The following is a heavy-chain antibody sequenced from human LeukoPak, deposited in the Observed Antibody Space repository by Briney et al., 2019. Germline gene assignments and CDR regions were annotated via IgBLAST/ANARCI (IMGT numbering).Heavy chain of an antibody. CDR1: GGSISSYY. Sequence: SETLSLTCTVSGGSISSYYWSWIRQPPGKGLEWIGYIYYSGSTNYNPSLKSRVTISVDTSKSQFSLKLSSVTAADTAVYYCARSTYYYDSSGYYSLYYFDYWGQGTLVTVSS. J-gene: IGHJ4*02. CDR3: ARSTYYYDSSGYYSLYYFDY. V-gene: IGHV4-59*01. CDR2: IYYSGST. D-gene: IGHD3-22*01.